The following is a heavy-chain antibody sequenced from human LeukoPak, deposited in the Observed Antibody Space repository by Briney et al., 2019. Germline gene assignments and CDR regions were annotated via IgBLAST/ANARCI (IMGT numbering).Heavy chain of an antibody. J-gene: IGHJ4*02. CDR2: IYYSGST. Sequence: SETLSLTCTVSDGSISSGDYYWSWIRQPPGKGLEWIGYIYYSGSTHYNPSLKSRVTISVDTSKNQFSLKLSSVTAADTAVYYCARVIVVVPAAVDYWGQGTLVTVSS. D-gene: IGHD2-2*01. V-gene: IGHV4-30-4*08. CDR1: DGSISSGDYY. CDR3: ARVIVVVPAAVDY.